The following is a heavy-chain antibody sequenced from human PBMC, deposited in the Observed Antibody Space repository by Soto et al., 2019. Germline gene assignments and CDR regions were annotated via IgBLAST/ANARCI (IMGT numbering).Heavy chain of an antibody. J-gene: IGHJ4*02. CDR3: ARSAPLKWVFIY. V-gene: IGHV3-23*01. Sequence: GGSLRLSCAASGFIFSTYAMNWVRQAPGKGLEWATSITTSGDSTDYADSVKGRFTISRDNSKNTLYLQMNSLRAEDTAVYYCARSAPLKWVFIYWGQGTLVTVSS. CDR2: ITTSGDST. CDR1: GFIFSTYA. D-gene: IGHD1-26*01.